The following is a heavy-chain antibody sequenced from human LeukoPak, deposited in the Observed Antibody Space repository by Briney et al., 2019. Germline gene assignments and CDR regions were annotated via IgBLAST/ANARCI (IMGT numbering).Heavy chain of an antibody. CDR3: ASTTPFNYYDSSGYYPDVDY. J-gene: IGHJ4*02. CDR1: GLTFSSYS. V-gene: IGHV3-21*01. CDR2: ISSSGSYI. Sequence: GGSLRLSCAASGLTFSSYSMNWVRQAPGKGLEWVSYISSSGSYIYYADSVKGRFTISRDNAKNSLYLQMNSLRAEDTAVYYCASTTPFNYYDSSGYYPDVDYWGQGTLVTVSS. D-gene: IGHD3-22*01.